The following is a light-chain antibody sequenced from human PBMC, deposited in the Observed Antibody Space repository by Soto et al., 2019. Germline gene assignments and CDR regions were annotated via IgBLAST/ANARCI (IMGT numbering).Light chain of an antibody. J-gene: IGKJ3*01. V-gene: IGKV3-20*01. CDR3: RHYDNTPPSVT. CDR1: QSVTSDF. CDR2: GAS. Sequence: EIVLTQSPDILSLSPGDRATLSRRASQSVTSDFLVWYQQKPGQAPRLLIYGASSRATGIPDRFRGSVFGTDFSRTICGLGPGDLAVYFCRHYDNTPPSVTFGPRTKVVI.